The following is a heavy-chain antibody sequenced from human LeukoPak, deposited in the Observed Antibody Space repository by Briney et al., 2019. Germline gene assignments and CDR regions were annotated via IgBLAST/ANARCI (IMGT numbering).Heavy chain of an antibody. CDR2: INPGSGDT. J-gene: IGHJ6*04. D-gene: IGHD2-15*01. Sequence: ASVKVSCKASGYTFTGYSMHWVRQAPGQGLEWMGWINPGSGDTKYAQKFQGRVTMTRDTSISTAYMELSRLRSDDTAVYYCSRGVVVAADPTDVWGKGTTVTVSS. CDR1: GYTFTGYS. CDR3: SRGVVVAADPTDV. V-gene: IGHV1-2*02.